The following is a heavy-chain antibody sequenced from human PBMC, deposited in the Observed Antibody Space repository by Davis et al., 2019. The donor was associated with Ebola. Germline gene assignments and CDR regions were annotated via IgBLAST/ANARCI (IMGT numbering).Heavy chain of an antibody. CDR1: GGSFSGYY. Sequence: PSETLSLTCAVYGGSFSGYYWSWIRQPPGKGLEWIGEINHSGSTNYNPSLKSRVTISVDTSKNQFSLKLSSVTAADTAVYYCASYGGDYDPRWGYYYMDVWGKGTTVTVSS. J-gene: IGHJ6*03. CDR2: INHSGST. CDR3: ASYGGDYDPRWGYYYMDV. V-gene: IGHV4-34*01. D-gene: IGHD4-23*01.